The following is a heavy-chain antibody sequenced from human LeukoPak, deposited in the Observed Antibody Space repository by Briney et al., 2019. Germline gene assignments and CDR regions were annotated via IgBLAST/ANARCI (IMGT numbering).Heavy chain of an antibody. CDR2: ISSSSTTI. D-gene: IGHD2-15*01. CDR3: ARDRCSGGRCSSLSVGHMDV. CDR1: GLTFSSYS. V-gene: IGHV3-48*01. Sequence: GGSLRLSCAASGLTFSSYSMNWVRQAPGKGLEWVSYISSSSTTIYYADSVKGRFTISRDNAKNSLYLQMNSLRAEDTALYYCARDRCSGGRCSSLSVGHMDVWGKGTTVTVSS. J-gene: IGHJ6*03.